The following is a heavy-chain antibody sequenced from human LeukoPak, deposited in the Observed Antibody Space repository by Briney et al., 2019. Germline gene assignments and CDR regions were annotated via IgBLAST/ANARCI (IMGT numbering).Heavy chain of an antibody. D-gene: IGHD3-10*01. CDR1: GFAFSSYA. CDR3: AKDWKFYYVSGSFFPDN. J-gene: IGHJ4*02. V-gene: IGHV3-30-3*01. CDR2: ISHDGSKK. Sequence: GGSLRLSCAASGFAFSSYAVHWVRQAPGKGLECVAVISHDGSKKYYADFVRGRFTISRDNSKNTLYLHMNSLIPEDTAVYFCAKDWKFYYVSGSFFPDNWGQGTLVTVSS.